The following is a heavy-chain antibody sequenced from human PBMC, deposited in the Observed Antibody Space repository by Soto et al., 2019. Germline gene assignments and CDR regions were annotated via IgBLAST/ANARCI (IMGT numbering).Heavy chain of an antibody. CDR1: GLTFSRYA. V-gene: IGHV3-23*01. Sequence: EVQLLDSGGGLVQPGGSLRLSCAASGLTFSRYAMSWVRQAPGKGLEWVSAISGDGANTYYTDSVKGRFTISRDNSKNALYLQMNSLRAEDTALYYCAKDTGRGGGSVFDYWGQGTLVSVSS. J-gene: IGHJ4*02. CDR2: ISGDGANT. CDR3: AKDTGRGGGSVFDY. D-gene: IGHD2-15*01.